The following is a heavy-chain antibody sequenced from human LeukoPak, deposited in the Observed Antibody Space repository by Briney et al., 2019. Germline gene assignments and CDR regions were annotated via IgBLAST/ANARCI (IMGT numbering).Heavy chain of an antibody. CDR1: GYSFTSYW. CDR2: IYPGDSDT. V-gene: IGHV5-51*01. CDR3: ARRSGVGSGTYYIFDY. J-gene: IGHJ4*02. D-gene: IGHD3-10*01. Sequence: GESLKISCKGSGYSFTSYWIGWVRQMPGKGLEWMGMIYPGDSDTRYSPSFQGRVTISADKSISTAYLQWSSLKASDTAIYYCARRSGVGSGTYYIFDYWGQGTLVTVS.